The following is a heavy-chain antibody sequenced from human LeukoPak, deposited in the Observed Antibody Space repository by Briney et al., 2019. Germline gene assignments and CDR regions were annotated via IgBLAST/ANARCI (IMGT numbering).Heavy chain of an antibody. CDR2: ISYDGSNK. J-gene: IGHJ5*02. V-gene: IGHV3-30*03. CDR1: GFTFSSYG. CDR3: ARVYDSSGFQFDP. D-gene: IGHD3-22*01. Sequence: PGGSLRLSCAASGFTFSSYGMHWVRQAPGKGLEWVPVISYDGSNKYYADSVKGRFTISRDNSKNTLYLQMNSLRAEDTAVYYCARVYDSSGFQFDPWGQGTLVTVSS.